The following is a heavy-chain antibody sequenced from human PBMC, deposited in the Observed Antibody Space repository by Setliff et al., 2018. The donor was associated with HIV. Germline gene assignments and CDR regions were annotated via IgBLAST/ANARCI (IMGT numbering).Heavy chain of an antibody. Sequence: PGGSLRLSCAASGFTLSSYEMNWVRQAPGKGLEWVSYISSSGTTIYYADSVKGRVTISRDNSKNTVDLQMNSLRAEDTAVYYCAKPCLLWFGEPHFDYWGQGALVTVSS. J-gene: IGHJ4*02. CDR1: GFTLSSYE. CDR3: AKPCLLWFGEPHFDY. V-gene: IGHV3-48*03. CDR2: ISSSGTTI. D-gene: IGHD3-10*01.